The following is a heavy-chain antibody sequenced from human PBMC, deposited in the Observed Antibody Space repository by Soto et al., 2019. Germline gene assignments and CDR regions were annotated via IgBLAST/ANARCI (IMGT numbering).Heavy chain of an antibody. D-gene: IGHD6-19*01. CDR2: IYYSGST. V-gene: IGHV4-59*01. CDR1: GGSISSYY. CDR3: AGVSAGYRYFDL. Sequence: QVQLQESGPGLVKPSETLSLTCTVSGGSISSYYWSWIRQPPGKGLEWIGYIYYSGSTNYNPSLKSRVPISVDTSKNQFSLKLSSVTAADTAVYYRAGVSAGYRYFDLWGRGTLVTVSS. J-gene: IGHJ2*01.